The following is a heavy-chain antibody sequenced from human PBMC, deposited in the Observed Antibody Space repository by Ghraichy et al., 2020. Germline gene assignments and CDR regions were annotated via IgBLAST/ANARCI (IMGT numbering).Heavy chain of an antibody. D-gene: IGHD5-18*01. V-gene: IGHV1-46*01. CDR3: VTLPRGYSYGWVG. CDR1: GYTFTSYY. CDR2: INPSGGST. Sequence: ASVKVSCKASGYTFTSYYMHWVRQAPGQGLEWMGIINPSGGSTSYAQKFQGRVTMTRDTSTSTVYMELSSLRSEDTAVYYCVTLPRGYSYGWVGWGQGTLVTVSS. J-gene: IGHJ4*02.